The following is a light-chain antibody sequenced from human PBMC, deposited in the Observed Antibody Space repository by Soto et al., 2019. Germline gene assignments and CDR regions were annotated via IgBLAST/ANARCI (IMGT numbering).Light chain of an antibody. CDR2: GAS. V-gene: IGKV3-20*01. CDR3: QQYGSSPDVGYT. CDR1: QSVSSSY. Sequence: EIVLTQSPGTLSLSPGERATLSCRASQSVSSSYLAWYQQKPGQAPRLLIYGASSRATGIPDRFSGSGSGTDFTLTISRLEPEDFAVYYCQQYGSSPDVGYTFGQGTKLEIK. J-gene: IGKJ2*01.